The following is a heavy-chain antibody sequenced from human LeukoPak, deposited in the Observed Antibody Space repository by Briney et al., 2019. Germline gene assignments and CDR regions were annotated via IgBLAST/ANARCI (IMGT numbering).Heavy chain of an antibody. CDR1: GGSISSYY. D-gene: IGHD3-3*02. Sequence: SETLSLTCTVSGGSISSYYWSWIRQPPGKGLEWIGYIYYSGSTNYNPSLKSRVTISVDTSKNQFSLKLSSVTAADTAVYYCARAPFLDDAFDIWGQGTMVTVSS. CDR3: ARAPFLDDAFDI. CDR2: IYYSGST. V-gene: IGHV4-59*01. J-gene: IGHJ3*02.